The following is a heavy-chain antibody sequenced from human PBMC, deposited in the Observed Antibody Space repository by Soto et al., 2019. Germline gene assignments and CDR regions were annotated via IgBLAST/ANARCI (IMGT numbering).Heavy chain of an antibody. Sequence: PGGSLRLSCVASGFTFSNYGMHWVRQAXGKGLEWVAVISYDGSNKYYADSVKGRFTISRDNSKNTLYLQMNSLRAEDTAVYYCAKGRYYDSSGYSLFDYWGQGTLVTVSS. CDR2: ISYDGSNK. CDR3: AKGRYYDSSGYSLFDY. D-gene: IGHD3-22*01. CDR1: GFTFSNYG. V-gene: IGHV3-30*18. J-gene: IGHJ4*02.